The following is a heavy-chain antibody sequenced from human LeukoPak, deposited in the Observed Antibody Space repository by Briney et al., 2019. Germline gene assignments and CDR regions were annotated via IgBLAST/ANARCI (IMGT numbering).Heavy chain of an antibody. J-gene: IGHJ4*02. CDR1: GYTFTSYY. V-gene: IGHV1-2*02. CDR3: ARRPSKYYDILTGYYRSEFDY. Sequence: ASVKVSCKASGYTFTSYYMHWVRQVPGPGLEWMGWINPNSGGTNYAQKFQGRVTMTRNTSISTAYMELSSLRSEDTAVYYCARRPSKYYDILTGYYRSEFDYWGQGTLVTVSS. D-gene: IGHD3-9*01. CDR2: INPNSGGT.